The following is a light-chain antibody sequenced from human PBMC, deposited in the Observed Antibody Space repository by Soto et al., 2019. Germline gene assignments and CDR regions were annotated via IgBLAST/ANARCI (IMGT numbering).Light chain of an antibody. V-gene: IGLV2-14*01. CDR3: SSYTSSSTLLYV. J-gene: IGLJ1*01. CDR1: SSEVAGYNY. CDR2: DVS. Sequence: QSVLTQPASVSGSPGQSITISCTGTSSEVAGYNYVSWYQQHPGKAPKLMIYDVSNRPSGVSNRFSGSKSGNTASLTISGLQAEDEADYYCSSYTSSSTLLYVFGTGTKLTVL.